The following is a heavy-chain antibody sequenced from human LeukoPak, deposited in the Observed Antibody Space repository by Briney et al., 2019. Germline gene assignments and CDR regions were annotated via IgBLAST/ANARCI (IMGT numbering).Heavy chain of an antibody. CDR1: GGSIRNYY. CDR2: LYSSGST. D-gene: IGHD2-2*01. V-gene: IGHV4-4*07. Sequence: PSGTLSLTCTVSGGSIRNYYWSWIRQPAGKGLEWIGRLYSSGSTNYNPSLKSRVTMSVDTSKSQFSLKLSSVTAADTAVYYCARTYSGTSYYDYWGQGTLVTVSS. CDR3: ARTYSGTSYYDY. J-gene: IGHJ4*02.